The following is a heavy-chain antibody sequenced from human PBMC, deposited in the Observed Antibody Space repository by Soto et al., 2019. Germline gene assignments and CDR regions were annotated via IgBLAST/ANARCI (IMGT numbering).Heavy chain of an antibody. Sequence: QVQLQESGPGLVXPSXXLSLTCTVSGGSISSGGYYWTWIRQHPGKGLEWIGYIYYSGTTYYNPSLKSRLTISVDTSKNQXXXXXXXXXXXXXXXYXCAREPSIWGQGTLVTVSS. CDR1: GGSISSGGYY. CDR3: CAREPSI. V-gene: IGHV4-31*03. J-gene: IGHJ4*02. CDR2: IYYSGTT.